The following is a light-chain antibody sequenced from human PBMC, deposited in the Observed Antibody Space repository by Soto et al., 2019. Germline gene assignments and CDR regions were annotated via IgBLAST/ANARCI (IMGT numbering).Light chain of an antibody. CDR3: QHSTTWT. J-gene: IGKJ1*01. Sequence: DIQMTQSPSSLSASVGDRVTITCRASQGISTYLKWYQQKPGKAPKLLIYAASSLQSGVTSRLSGSGSETDFTLTISSLQPEDFATYSCQHSTTWTFGQGTKVDIK. CDR1: QGISTY. V-gene: IGKV1-39*01. CDR2: AAS.